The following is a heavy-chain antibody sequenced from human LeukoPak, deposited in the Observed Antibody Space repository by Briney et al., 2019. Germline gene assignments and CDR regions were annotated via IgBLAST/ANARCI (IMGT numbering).Heavy chain of an antibody. CDR1: GGSISSFY. CDR2: LYYGGST. V-gene: IGHV4-59*01. CDR3: ARDSRLRRIDY. D-gene: IGHD4-17*01. Sequence: SETLSLTCTVSGGSISSFYWTWIRQPPGKGLERIGCLYYGGSTNYNPSLKSRVAMSVDTSKNQFSLKLSSVTAADTAVYFCARDSRLRRIDYWGQGTLVTVSS. J-gene: IGHJ4*02.